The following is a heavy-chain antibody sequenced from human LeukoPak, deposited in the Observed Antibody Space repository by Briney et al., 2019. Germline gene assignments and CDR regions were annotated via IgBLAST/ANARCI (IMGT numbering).Heavy chain of an antibody. Sequence: GGSLRLSCAASGFTFSSYAMSWVRQAPGKGLEWVSSISGSDFSTNHADSVIGRFTIYRDNSKNTLYLQMNSLRAEDTAVYYCAKTRPLDSSSWSHGDYWGQGTLVTVSS. V-gene: IGHV3-23*01. J-gene: IGHJ4*02. D-gene: IGHD6-13*01. CDR3: AKTRPLDSSSWSHGDY. CDR2: ISGSDFST. CDR1: GFTFSSYA.